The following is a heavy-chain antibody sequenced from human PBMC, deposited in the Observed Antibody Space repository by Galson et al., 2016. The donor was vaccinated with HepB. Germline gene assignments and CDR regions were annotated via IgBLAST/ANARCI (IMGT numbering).Heavy chain of an antibody. CDR1: EFTFTNYP. D-gene: IGHD4-17*01. J-gene: IGHJ4*02. CDR3: GRPLNYNGTVTTIHY. Sequence: SLRLSCAASEFTFTNYPTHWVRQAPGKGLEWVALISNDGNHKYYADSVKGRFTISRDNFRSTLYLQMNSLRPEDTAVYYCGRPLNYNGTVTTIHYWGQGTLVTVSS. V-gene: IGHV3-30*04. CDR2: ISNDGNHK.